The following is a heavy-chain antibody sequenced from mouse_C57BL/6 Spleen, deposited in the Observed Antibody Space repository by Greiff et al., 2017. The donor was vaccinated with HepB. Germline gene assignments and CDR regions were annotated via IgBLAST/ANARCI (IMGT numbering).Heavy chain of an antibody. D-gene: IGHD1-1*01. V-gene: IGHV2-9-1*01. Sequence: VKLVESGPGLVAPSQCLSITCTVSGFSLTSYAISWVRQPPGKGLEWLGVICTGGGTNYYSALKSRLSISKDNSKSQVFLKMNSLQTDDTARYYCARKFNGRDYFDYWGQGTTLTVSS. CDR1: GFSLTSYA. J-gene: IGHJ2*01. CDR3: ARKFNGRDYFDY. CDR2: ICTGGGT.